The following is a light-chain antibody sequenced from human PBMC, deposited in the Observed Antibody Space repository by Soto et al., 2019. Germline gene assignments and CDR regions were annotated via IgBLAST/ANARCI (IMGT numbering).Light chain of an antibody. CDR1: QTISRW. CDR3: QHYNSYSEA. V-gene: IGKV1-5*03. CDR2: KAS. J-gene: IGKJ1*01. Sequence: DIQMTQSPSTLSGSVGDSVTITCRASQTISRWLAWDQQKPGKAPKLLIYKASTLKSGVPSRFSGSGSGTEFTLTISRLQPDDFATYYCQHYNSYSEAFGQGTKVELK.